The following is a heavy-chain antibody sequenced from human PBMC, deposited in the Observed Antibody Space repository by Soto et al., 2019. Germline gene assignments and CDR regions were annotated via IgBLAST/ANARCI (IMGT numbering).Heavy chain of an antibody. CDR2: IYHSGST. D-gene: IGHD2-21*01. CDR3: ARDGAGAYGLGWFDP. CDR1: GDSISRGGYY. J-gene: IGHJ5*02. V-gene: IGHV4-31*03. Sequence: QVQLQESGPGLVKPSQTLSLTCTVSGDSISRGGYYWNWIRQHPRKGLEWIGYIYHSGSTNYNPSLKSRVPISVDTCKHQLSLELSSVTAADTAIYYCARDGAGAYGLGWFDPWGQGILVTVSS.